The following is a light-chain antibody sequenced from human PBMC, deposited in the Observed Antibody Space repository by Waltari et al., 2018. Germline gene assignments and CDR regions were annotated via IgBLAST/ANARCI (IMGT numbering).Light chain of an antibody. CDR2: KAS. CDR1: QSVSRW. Sequence: DIQMTQSPSTLSASVGDRVTMTCRASQSVSRWLAWYQQKPGRAPKLLSYKASTLESGVPSRFSGSGSETQFTLTITSLQPDDSATYYCQQYNRYFSFGQGTKVEIK. J-gene: IGKJ2*01. CDR3: QQYNRYFS. V-gene: IGKV1-5*03.